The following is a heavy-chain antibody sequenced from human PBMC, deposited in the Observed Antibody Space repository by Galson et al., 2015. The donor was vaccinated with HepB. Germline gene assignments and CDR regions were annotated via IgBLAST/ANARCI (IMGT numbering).Heavy chain of an antibody. CDR3: ARDGGGGTPFDC. CDR1: GFTIGRYW. D-gene: IGHD1-26*01. V-gene: IGHV3-74*03. CDR2: ITVDATNT. J-gene: IGHJ4*02. Sequence: CAASGFTIGRYWIHWVRQVPGKGPVWISCITVDATNTEFADSVKGRFALSRDNARNTVYLQMNSLTAEDTAVYYCARDGGGGTPFDCWGQGTLVSVSS.